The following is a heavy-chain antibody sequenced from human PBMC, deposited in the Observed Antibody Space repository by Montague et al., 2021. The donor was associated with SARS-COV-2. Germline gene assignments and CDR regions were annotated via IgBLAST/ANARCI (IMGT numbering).Heavy chain of an antibody. V-gene: IGHV4-31*03. CDR3: AREDYYGSGSDHFSGWFDP. CDR2: IYYSGST. J-gene: IGHJ5*02. Sequence: TLSLTCTVSGGSISSGGYYWSWIRQHPGKGLEWIGYIYYSGSTYYNPSLESRVTISVETSKNQFSLKLSSVTAADTAVYYCAREDYYGSGSDHFSGWFDPWGQGTLVTVSS. D-gene: IGHD3-10*01. CDR1: GGSISSGGYY.